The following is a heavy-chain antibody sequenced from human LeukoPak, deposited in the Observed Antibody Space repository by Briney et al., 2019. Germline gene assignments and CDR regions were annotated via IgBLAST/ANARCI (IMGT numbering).Heavy chain of an antibody. J-gene: IGHJ3*02. V-gene: IGHV4-38-2*01. D-gene: IGHD1-26*01. Sequence: SETLSLTCAVSGYSISSGYYWGWIRQPPGKGLEWIGSIYHSGSTYYNPSLKSRVTISVDTSKNQFSLRLSSVTAADTAVCYCARLDGSYRLGAFDIWGQGTMVTVSS. CDR1: GYSISSGYY. CDR2: IYHSGST. CDR3: ARLDGSYRLGAFDI.